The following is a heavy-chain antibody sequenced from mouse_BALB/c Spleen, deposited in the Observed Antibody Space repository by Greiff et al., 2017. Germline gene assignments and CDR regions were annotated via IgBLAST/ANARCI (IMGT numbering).Heavy chain of an antibody. V-gene: IGHV7-3*02. CDR1: GFTFTDYY. J-gene: IGHJ2*01. CDR2: IRNKANGYTT. Sequence: EVQVVESGGGLVQPGGSLRLSCATSGFTFTDYYMSWVRQPPGKALEWLGFIRNKANGYTTEYSASVKGRFTISRDNSQSILYLQMNTLRAEDSATYYCARDMGDCWGQGTTLTVSS. CDR3: ARDMGDC.